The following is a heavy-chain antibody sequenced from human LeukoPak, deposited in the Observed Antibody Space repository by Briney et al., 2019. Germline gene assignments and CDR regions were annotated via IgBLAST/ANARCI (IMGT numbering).Heavy chain of an antibody. CDR3: AKDWHLVDY. CDR1: GFTFSSYG. D-gene: IGHD4/OR15-4a*01. Sequence: PGGSLRLSCAASGFTFSSYGMHWVRQAPGKGLEWVALISSDGSNTYYAGSVKGRFTISRDNSKNTVSLQMNSLRAEDTAVYYCAKDWHLVDYWGQGTLVTVSS. J-gene: IGHJ4*02. CDR2: ISSDGSNT. V-gene: IGHV3-33*06.